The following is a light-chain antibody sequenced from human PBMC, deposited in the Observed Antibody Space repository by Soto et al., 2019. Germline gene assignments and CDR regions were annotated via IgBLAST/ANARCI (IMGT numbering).Light chain of an antibody. Sequence: QSVLTQPPSVSWAPRQRVTISCTGSSSNIGAGYDVHWYQQLPGTAPKLLIYGNSNRPSGVPDRFSGSKSGTSASLAITGLQAEDEADYYCQSYDSSSGVVFGGGTKLTVL. J-gene: IGLJ2*01. CDR2: GNS. V-gene: IGLV1-40*01. CDR3: QSYDSSSGVV. CDR1: SSNIGAGYD.